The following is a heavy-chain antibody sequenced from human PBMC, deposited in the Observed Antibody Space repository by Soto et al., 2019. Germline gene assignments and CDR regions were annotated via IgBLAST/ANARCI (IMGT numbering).Heavy chain of an antibody. D-gene: IGHD2-15*01. CDR3: ARDFSYCSGGSCYADYYYYYGMDV. J-gene: IGHJ6*02. CDR2: IIPIFGTA. V-gene: IGHV1-69*13. Sequence: GASVKVSCKASGGTFSSYAISWVRQAPGQGLEWMGGIIPIFGTANYAQKFQGRVTITADESTSTAYMELSSLRSEDTAVYYCARDFSYCSGGSCYADYYYYYGMDVWGQGTTVTVSS. CDR1: GGTFSSYA.